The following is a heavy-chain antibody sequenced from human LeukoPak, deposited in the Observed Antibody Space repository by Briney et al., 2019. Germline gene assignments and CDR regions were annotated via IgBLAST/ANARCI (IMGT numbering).Heavy chain of an antibody. V-gene: IGHV3-21*01. D-gene: IGHD2-15*01. CDR2: ISSSSSYI. Sequence: GGSLRLSCAASGFTFSSYSMNWVRQAPGKGLEWVSSISSSSSYIYYADSVKGRFTISRDNAKNSLYLQMNSLRAEDTAVYYCARDQGVAATPSYFDYWGQGTLVTVSS. CDR3: ARDQGVAATPSYFDY. CDR1: GFTFSSYS. J-gene: IGHJ4*02.